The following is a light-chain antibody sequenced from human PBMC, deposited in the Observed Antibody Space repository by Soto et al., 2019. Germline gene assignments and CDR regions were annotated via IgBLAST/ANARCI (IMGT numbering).Light chain of an antibody. CDR2: AAS. CDR3: QQYGTSFT. CDR1: QTVSSSY. J-gene: IGKJ3*01. Sequence: EIVLTQSPGTLSLSPGERATLSCMASQTVSSSYLAWYQQKPGQAPRLLIYAASSRATGIPDRFSGGGSGTDFTLTISRLEPEDFAVYYCQQYGTSFTFGPGTKVDMK. V-gene: IGKV3-20*01.